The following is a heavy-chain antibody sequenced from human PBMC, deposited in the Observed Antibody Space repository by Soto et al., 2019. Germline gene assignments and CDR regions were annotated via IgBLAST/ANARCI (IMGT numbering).Heavy chain of an antibody. Sequence: QVQLVESGGGVVQPGRSLRLSCAASGFTFSSYAMHWVRQAPGKGLEWVAVISYDGSNKYYADSVKGRFTISRDNSQTTLYLQMNSLIAEETAVYYCARDRGSSKNRYYYYYGMDVWGQGTTVTVSS. CDR3: ARDRGSSKNRYYYYYGMDV. D-gene: IGHD6-6*01. CDR2: ISYDGSNK. CDR1: GFTFSSYA. J-gene: IGHJ6*02. V-gene: IGHV3-30-3*01.